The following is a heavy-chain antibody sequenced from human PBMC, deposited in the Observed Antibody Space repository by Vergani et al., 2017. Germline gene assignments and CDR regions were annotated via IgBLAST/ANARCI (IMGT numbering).Heavy chain of an antibody. V-gene: IGHV1-69*01. J-gene: IGHJ4*02. Sequence: QVQLVQSGAEVKKPGSSVKVSCKASGGTFSSYALSWVRQAPGQGLEWMGGIIPIFGTARYAQKFQDRVTITADESTTTAYMELSSLRSEDTAVYYCARDNVWSGYSSRSDDYWGQGTLVTVSS. CDR2: IIPIFGTA. CDR3: ARDNVWSGYSSRSDDY. D-gene: IGHD3-3*01. CDR1: GGTFSSYA.